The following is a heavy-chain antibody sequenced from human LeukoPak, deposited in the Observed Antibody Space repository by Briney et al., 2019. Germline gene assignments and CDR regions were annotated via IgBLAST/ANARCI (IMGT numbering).Heavy chain of an antibody. Sequence: GGSLRLSCVASGFAVGSNYMSWIRQAPGKGLEWVSYISSSSSYTNYADSVKGRFTISRDNAKNSLYLQMNSLRAEDTAVYYCAREGIAVAGRPFDYWGQGTLVTVSS. V-gene: IGHV3-11*06. CDR2: ISSSSSYT. CDR1: GFAVGSNY. J-gene: IGHJ4*02. CDR3: AREGIAVAGRPFDY. D-gene: IGHD6-19*01.